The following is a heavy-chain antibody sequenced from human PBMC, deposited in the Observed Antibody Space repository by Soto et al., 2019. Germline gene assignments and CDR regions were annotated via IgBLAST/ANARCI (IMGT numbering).Heavy chain of an antibody. CDR2: ITGSGGST. J-gene: IGHJ4*02. V-gene: IGHV3-23*01. Sequence: EVQLLESGGGLVQPGGSLRLSCAASGFTFSTYAMIWVRQAPGKGQEWVSVITGSGGSTYYADSVKGRFTISRDTSKNTLFVQMNSLRAEDTAVYYCAKDRYGDYGGIDYWGQGTMVTVSS. D-gene: IGHD4-17*01. CDR1: GFTFSTYA. CDR3: AKDRYGDYGGIDY.